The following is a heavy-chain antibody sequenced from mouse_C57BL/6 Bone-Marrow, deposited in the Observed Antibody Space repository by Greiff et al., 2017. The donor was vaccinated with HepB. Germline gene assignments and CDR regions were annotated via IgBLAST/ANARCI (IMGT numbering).Heavy chain of an antibody. D-gene: IGHD2-1*01. J-gene: IGHJ1*03. CDR2: ISNLAYSI. Sequence: EVMLVESGGGLVQPGGSLKLSCAASGFTFSDYGMAWVRQAPRKGPEWVAFISNLAYSIYYADTVTGRFTISRENAKNTLYLEMSSLRSEDTAMYYCARHGLLFWYFDGWGTGTTVTVSS. CDR1: GFTFSDYG. CDR3: ARHGLLFWYFDG. V-gene: IGHV5-15*01.